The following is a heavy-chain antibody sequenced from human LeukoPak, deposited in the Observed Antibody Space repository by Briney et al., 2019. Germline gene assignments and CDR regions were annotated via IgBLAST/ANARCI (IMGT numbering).Heavy chain of an antibody. J-gene: IGHJ4*02. CDR1: GFTFSSYA. V-gene: IGHV3-30-3*01. CDR3: AKGNNYYDSSGHYDH. D-gene: IGHD3-22*01. CDR2: ISYDGSTT. Sequence: GRSLRLSCAASGFTFSSYAMNWVRQAPGKGLEWVAVISYDGSTTYYADSVKGRFTISRDNSKNTLFLQMNSLRAEDTATYYCAKGNNYYDSSGHYDHWGQGALVTVSS.